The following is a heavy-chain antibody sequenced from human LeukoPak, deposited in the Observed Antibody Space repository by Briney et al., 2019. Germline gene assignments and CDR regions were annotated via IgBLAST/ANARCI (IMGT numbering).Heavy chain of an antibody. CDR3: VFWSEQSAFDI. J-gene: IGHJ3*02. Sequence: SETLSLTCTVSGGSISSYYWSWIRQPAGKGLEWIGRIYTSGSTNYNPSLKSRVTMSVDTSKNQFSLKLSSVTAADTAVYYCVFWSEQSAFDIWGQGTMVTVSS. D-gene: IGHD3-3*01. V-gene: IGHV4-4*07. CDR2: IYTSGST. CDR1: GGSISSYY.